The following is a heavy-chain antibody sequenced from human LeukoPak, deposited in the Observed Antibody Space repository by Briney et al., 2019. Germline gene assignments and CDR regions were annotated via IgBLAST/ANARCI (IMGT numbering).Heavy chain of an antibody. CDR3: AVGPNYYPGFDY. CDR2: ISSSNSYI. CDR1: GFTFSSYS. J-gene: IGHJ4*02. Sequence: GGSLRLSCAASGFTFSSYSMNWVRQAPGKGLEWGSSISSSNSYIYYADSVKGRFTISRDNAKNTLYLQMNSLRAEDTAVYYCAVGPNYYPGFDYWGQGTLVTVSS. V-gene: IGHV3-21*01. D-gene: IGHD3-22*01.